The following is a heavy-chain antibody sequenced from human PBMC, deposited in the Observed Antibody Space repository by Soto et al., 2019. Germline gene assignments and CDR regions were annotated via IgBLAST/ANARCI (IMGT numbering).Heavy chain of an antibody. J-gene: IGHJ4*02. D-gene: IGHD3-22*01. Sequence: PGYSLKLSCEGFGYSFPICGIGWMRQMPGKGLEWMETIYPDDSDTRYSPSFRGQVTISADKSINTAYLQWNSLKTSDTAIYYCARHEPPNLKGSFDTRGFCPPQYYLDYWCRGTLCIASS. CDR1: GYSFPICG. CDR3: ARHEPPNLKGSFDTRGFCPPQYYLDY. V-gene: IGHV5-51*01. CDR2: IYPDDSDT.